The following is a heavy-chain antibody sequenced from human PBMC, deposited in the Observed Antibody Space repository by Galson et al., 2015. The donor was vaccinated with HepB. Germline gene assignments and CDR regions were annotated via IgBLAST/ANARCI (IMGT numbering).Heavy chain of an antibody. CDR3: ASGTLHDFWTDGYRDFFDY. J-gene: IGHJ4*02. V-gene: IGHV1-18*04. CDR1: GYTSSSYT. CDR2: ISAHNGYT. D-gene: IGHD3/OR15-3a*01. Sequence: SVKVSCKASGYTSSSYTITWVRQAPGQGLECMGRISAHNGYTNYALKIQPRVSMTIDTSANTAYMELRSLRSDDTAVYYCASGTLHDFWTDGYRDFFDYWGQGTLVTVSS.